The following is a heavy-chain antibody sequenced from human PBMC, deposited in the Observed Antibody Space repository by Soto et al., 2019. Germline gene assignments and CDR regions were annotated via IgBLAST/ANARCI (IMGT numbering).Heavy chain of an antibody. CDR3: ARETVAGQQNLFDP. J-gene: IGHJ5*02. Sequence: SVKVSCKASGGTFSSYAISWVRQAPGQGLEWMGGIIPIFGTANYAQKFQGRVTITADESTSTAYMELSSLRSEDTAVYYCARETVAGQQNLFDPWGQGTLVTVSS. CDR1: GGTFSSYA. CDR2: IIPIFGTA. D-gene: IGHD6-19*01. V-gene: IGHV1-69*13.